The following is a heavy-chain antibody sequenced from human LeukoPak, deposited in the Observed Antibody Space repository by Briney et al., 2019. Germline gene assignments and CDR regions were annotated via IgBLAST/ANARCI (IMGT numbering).Heavy chain of an antibody. Sequence: SETLSLTCTVSGGSISSSSYYWGWIRQPPGKGLEWIGSIYYSGSTYYNPSLKSRVTISVDTSKNQFSLKLSSVTAADTAVYYCATEVGATNPDYWGQGTLVTVSS. J-gene: IGHJ4*02. V-gene: IGHV4-39*07. CDR3: ATEVGATNPDY. D-gene: IGHD1-26*01. CDR1: GGSISSSSYY. CDR2: IYYSGST.